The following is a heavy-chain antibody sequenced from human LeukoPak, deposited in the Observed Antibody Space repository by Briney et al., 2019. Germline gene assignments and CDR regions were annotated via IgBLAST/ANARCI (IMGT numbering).Heavy chain of an antibody. CDR2: ISGSGGST. Sequence: GGSLRLSCAASGFTFSSYAMSWVRQAPGKGLEWVSAISGSGGSTYYADSVKGRFTISRDNSKNTLYLQMNSLRAEDTAVYYCATNSADCSSTSCYTAYYGMDVWGQGTTVTVSS. V-gene: IGHV3-23*01. CDR3: ATNSADCSSTSCYTAYYGMDV. J-gene: IGHJ6*02. CDR1: GFTFSSYA. D-gene: IGHD2-2*02.